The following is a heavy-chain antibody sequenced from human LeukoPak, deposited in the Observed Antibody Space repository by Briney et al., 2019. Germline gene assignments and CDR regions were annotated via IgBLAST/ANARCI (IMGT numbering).Heavy chain of an antibody. D-gene: IGHD3-22*01. CDR1: GYSISGGYY. V-gene: IGHV4-38-2*02. CDR3: ARMGVSYYYDSTTYYPIAFDV. J-gene: IGHJ3*01. Sequence: SGTLSLTCTVSGYSISGGYYWGWVRRSPKKGLGWVATIFFSGSIYYNPSLKSRVTLSVDTSKNQFSLKLNSVSAADTAVYYCARMGVSYYYDSTTYYPIAFDVWGQGTMVTVSS. CDR2: IFFSGSI.